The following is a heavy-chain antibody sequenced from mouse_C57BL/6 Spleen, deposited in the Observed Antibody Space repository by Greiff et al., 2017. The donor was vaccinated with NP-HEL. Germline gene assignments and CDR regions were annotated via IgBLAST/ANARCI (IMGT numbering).Heavy chain of an antibody. CDR1: GYTFTDYY. Sequence: EVQLQQSGPELVKPGASVKISCKASGYTFTDYYMNWVKQSHGKSLEWIGDINPNNGGTSYNQKFKGKATLTVDKSSSTAYMELRSLTSEDSAVYYCARGGTTVVEDWYFDVWGTGTTVTVSS. CDR3: ARGGTTVVEDWYFDV. V-gene: IGHV1-26*01. CDR2: INPNNGGT. J-gene: IGHJ1*03. D-gene: IGHD1-1*01.